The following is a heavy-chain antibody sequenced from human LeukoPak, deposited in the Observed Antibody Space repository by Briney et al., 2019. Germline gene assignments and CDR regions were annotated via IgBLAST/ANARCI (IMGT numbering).Heavy chain of an antibody. CDR2: IYYSGST. V-gene: IGHV4-59*01. J-gene: IGHJ4*02. CDR1: GGSISSYY. D-gene: IGHD3-22*01. Sequence: SETLSLTCTVSGGSISSYYWSWIRQPPGRGLEWIGYIYYSGSTNYNPSLKSRVTISVDTSKNQFSLKLSSVTAADTAVYYCARVLYDSSGYYLYYFDYWGQGTLVTVSS. CDR3: ARVLYDSSGYYLYYFDY.